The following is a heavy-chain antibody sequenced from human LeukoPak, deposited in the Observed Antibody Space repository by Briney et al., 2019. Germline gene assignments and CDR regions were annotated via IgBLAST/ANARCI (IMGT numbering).Heavy chain of an antibody. CDR2: ISGSGGST. V-gene: IGHV3-23*01. CDR1: GFTFSSYA. J-gene: IGHJ4*02. D-gene: IGHD3-22*01. Sequence: GGSLRLSCAASGFTFSSYAMSWVRQAPGKGLEWVSAISGSGGSTYYADSVKGRFTISRDNSKNTLYLQMNSLRAEDTAVYYCAKTQVLRYYYDSSGYYYFDYWGQGTLVTVSS. CDR3: AKTQVLRYYYDSSGYYYFDY.